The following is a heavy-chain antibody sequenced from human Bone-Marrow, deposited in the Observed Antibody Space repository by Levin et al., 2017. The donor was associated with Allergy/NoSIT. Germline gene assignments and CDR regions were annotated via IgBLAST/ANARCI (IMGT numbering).Heavy chain of an antibody. V-gene: IGHV3-11*01. CDR1: GFTFSDYY. CDR3: ARDNATYYDFWTGFANWFDP. Sequence: GESLKISCAASGFTFSDYYMSWIRQAPGKGLECLASISANGAMTYYADSLKGRFTISRDNSKNSLFLQMDALRVEDTAVYFCARDNATYYDFWTGFANWFDPWGQGTLVTVS. D-gene: IGHD3-3*01. CDR2: ISANGAMT. J-gene: IGHJ5*02.